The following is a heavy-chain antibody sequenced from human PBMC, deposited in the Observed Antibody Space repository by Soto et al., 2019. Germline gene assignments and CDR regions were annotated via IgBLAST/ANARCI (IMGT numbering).Heavy chain of an antibody. V-gene: IGHV4-34*02. D-gene: IGHD5-12*01. CDR2: INHRGST. Sequence: QVHLQQWCAGLLKPSETLSLTCAVYGESFIGYYWTWIRQPPGKGLEWIGEINHRGSTNYNPSLKSRVTISIDTSKNQFALKVTYVTAADTSVSYCARTDIVTQKWFDPWGQGALVTVAS. CDR3: ARTDIVTQKWFDP. J-gene: IGHJ5*02. CDR1: GESFIGYY.